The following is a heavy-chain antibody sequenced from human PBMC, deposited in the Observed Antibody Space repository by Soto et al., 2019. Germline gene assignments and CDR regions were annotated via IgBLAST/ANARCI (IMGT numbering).Heavy chain of an antibody. CDR1: GGSFSGYY. D-gene: IGHD6-19*01. CDR3: ARGVGQWRAPGFGY. CDR2: INHSGST. Sequence: SETLSLTCAVYGGSFSGYYWSWIRQPPGKGLEWIGEINHSGSTNYNPSLKSRVTISVDTSKNQFSLKLSSVTAADTAVYYCARGVGQWRAPGFGYWGQGTLVTVSS. J-gene: IGHJ4*02. V-gene: IGHV4-34*01.